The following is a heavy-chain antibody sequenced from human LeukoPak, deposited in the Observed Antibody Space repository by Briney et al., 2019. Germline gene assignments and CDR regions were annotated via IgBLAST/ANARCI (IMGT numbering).Heavy chain of an antibody. D-gene: IGHD5-24*01. V-gene: IGHV3-74*01. CDR1: GFNFVYYA. Sequence: PGRSLRLSCAASGFNFVYYAMHWVRQAPGKGLVWVSRINSDGSSTSYADSVKGRFPISRDNAKNTLYLQMNSLRAEDTAVYYCARSMVTIPIPGGYWGQGTLVTVSS. CDR3: ARSMVTIPIPGGY. J-gene: IGHJ4*02. CDR2: INSDGSST.